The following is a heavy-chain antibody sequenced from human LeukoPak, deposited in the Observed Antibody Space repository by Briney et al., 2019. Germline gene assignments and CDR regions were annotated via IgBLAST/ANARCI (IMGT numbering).Heavy chain of an antibody. V-gene: IGHV3-64*01. CDR2: ISSNGGST. CDR3: ARDYGGSYDY. CDR1: GFTFSSYA. J-gene: IGHJ4*02. D-gene: IGHD1-26*01. Sequence: GGSLRLSCAASGFTFSSYAMHWVRQAPGKGLEYVSAISSNGGSTYYANSVKGRFTISRDNSKNTLYLQMGSLRAEDMAVYYCARDYGGSYDYWGQGTLVTVSS.